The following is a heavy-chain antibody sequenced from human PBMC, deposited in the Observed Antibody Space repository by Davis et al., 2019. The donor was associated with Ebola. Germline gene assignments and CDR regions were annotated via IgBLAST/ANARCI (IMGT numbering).Heavy chain of an antibody. J-gene: IGHJ4*02. D-gene: IGHD3-16*02. Sequence: GESLKISCAASGFTFSSYEMNWARQAPGKGLEWISYISSSGSTIYYADSVKGRFTISRDNAKNSLYLQMNSLRAEDTAVYYCARGDRDDYVWGSYRRYFDYWGQGTLVTVSS. CDR3: ARGDRDDYVWGSYRRYFDY. V-gene: IGHV3-48*03. CDR1: GFTFSSYE. CDR2: ISSSGSTI.